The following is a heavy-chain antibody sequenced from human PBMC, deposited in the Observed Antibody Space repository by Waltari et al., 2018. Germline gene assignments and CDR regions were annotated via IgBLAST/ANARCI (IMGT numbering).Heavy chain of an antibody. V-gene: IGHV1-69*02. CDR3: ARTDVDTASYPY. CDR1: GGTFSSYT. Sequence: QVQLVQSGAEVKKPGSSVKVSCKASGGTFSSYTISWVLQAPGQGLEWMGRIIPILGIANYAQKFQGRVTITADKSTSTAYMELSSLRSEDTAVYYCARTDVDTASYPYWGQGTLVTVSS. D-gene: IGHD5-18*01. J-gene: IGHJ4*02. CDR2: IIPILGIA.